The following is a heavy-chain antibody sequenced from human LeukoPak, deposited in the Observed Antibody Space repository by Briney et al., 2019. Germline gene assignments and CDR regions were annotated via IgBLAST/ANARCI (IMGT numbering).Heavy chain of an antibody. CDR2: ISAYNGNT. CDR3: ARGLWEMGWAFDI. J-gene: IGHJ3*02. D-gene: IGHD1-26*01. Sequence: GASVKVSCKASGYTFTSYGISWVRQAPGQGLEWMGWISAYNGNTNYAQKLQGRVTMTTDTSASTAYMELSSLRSEDTAIYYCARGLWEMGWAFDIWGQGTIVTVSS. V-gene: IGHV1-18*01. CDR1: GYTFTSYG.